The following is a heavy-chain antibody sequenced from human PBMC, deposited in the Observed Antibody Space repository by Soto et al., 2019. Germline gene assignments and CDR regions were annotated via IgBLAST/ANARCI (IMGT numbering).Heavy chain of an antibody. CDR3: ARYSYYDSSGYPIGPVVFDY. J-gene: IGHJ4*02. D-gene: IGHD3-22*01. V-gene: IGHV4-4*02. Sequence: SETMDLTCAVSGGSISSSNWWSWVRQPPGKGLEWIGEIYHSGSTNYNPSLKSRVTISVDKSKNQFSLKLSSVTAADTAVYYCARYSYYDSSGYPIGPVVFDYWGQGTLVTVSS. CDR2: IYHSGST. CDR1: GGSISSSNW.